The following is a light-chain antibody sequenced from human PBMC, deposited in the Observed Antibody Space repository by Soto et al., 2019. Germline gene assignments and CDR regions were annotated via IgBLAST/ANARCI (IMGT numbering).Light chain of an antibody. CDR3: QQYNSYPYT. Sequence: DIQMTQSPSTLSASVGDTVSITCRASQRISGWMAWYQQKPGKVPKLLIFDASSLESGVPSRFSGSGSGTIFTLTISGLQPGDFATYYCQQYNSYPYTFGQGTKLEIK. CDR1: QRISGW. V-gene: IGKV1-5*01. CDR2: DAS. J-gene: IGKJ2*01.